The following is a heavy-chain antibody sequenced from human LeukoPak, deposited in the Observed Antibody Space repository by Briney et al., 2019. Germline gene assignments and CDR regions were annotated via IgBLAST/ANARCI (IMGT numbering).Heavy chain of an antibody. J-gene: IGHJ4*02. Sequence: PGGSLRLSCAASGFTFSSYDMHWVRQATGKGLEWVSAIGTAGDTYYPGSVKGRFTISRENAKNSLYLQMDSLRAGDTAVYYCARGGRGGDYFDYWGQGTLVTVSS. D-gene: IGHD3-10*01. CDR1: GFTFSSYD. CDR3: ARGGRGGDYFDY. V-gene: IGHV3-13*01. CDR2: IGTAGDT.